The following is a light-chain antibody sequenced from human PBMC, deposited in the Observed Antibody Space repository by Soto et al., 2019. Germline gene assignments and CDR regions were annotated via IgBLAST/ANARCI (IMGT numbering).Light chain of an antibody. CDR3: QQYNNYPLT. J-gene: IGKJ4*01. CDR2: KAS. CDR1: QSVSTW. V-gene: IGKV1-5*03. Sequence: NITFRASQSVSTWLAWYQQKPGKAPKLLIYKASSLESGVTSRFSGSGSGTEFTLTISSLQPDDFATYYCQQYNNYPLTFGGGTKVDI.